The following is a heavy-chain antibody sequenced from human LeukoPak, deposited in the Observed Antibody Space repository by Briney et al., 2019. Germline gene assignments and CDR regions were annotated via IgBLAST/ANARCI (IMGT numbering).Heavy chain of an antibody. CDR2: IKSKTDGGTT. CDR1: GLTFSNAW. D-gene: IGHD3-3*01. Sequence: GGSLRLSCAASGLTFSNAWMSWVRQAPGKGLEWVGRIKSKTDGGTTDYAAPVKVRFTISRDDSKNTLYLQMNSLKTEDTAVYYCTTAPLRFLEWLSPLDYWGQGTLVTVSS. J-gene: IGHJ4*02. CDR3: TTAPLRFLEWLSPLDY. V-gene: IGHV3-15*01.